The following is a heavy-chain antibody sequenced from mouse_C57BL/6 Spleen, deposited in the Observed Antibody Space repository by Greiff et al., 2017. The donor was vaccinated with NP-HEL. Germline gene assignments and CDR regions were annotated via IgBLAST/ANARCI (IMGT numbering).Heavy chain of an antibody. CDR3: TRPAGRSWLAY. J-gene: IGHJ3*01. D-gene: IGHD4-1*01. CDR2: IRNKANNHAT. Sequence: EVKLVESGGGLVQPGGSMKLSCAASGFTFSDAWMDWVRQSPEKGLEWVAEIRNKANNHATYYAESVKGRFTISRDDSKSSVYLQMNSLRAEDTGIYYCTRPAGRSWLAYWGQGTLVTVSA. V-gene: IGHV6-6*01. CDR1: GFTFSDAW.